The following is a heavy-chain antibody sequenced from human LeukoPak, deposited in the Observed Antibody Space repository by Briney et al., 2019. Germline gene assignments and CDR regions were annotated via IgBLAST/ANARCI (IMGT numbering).Heavy chain of an antibody. J-gene: IGHJ4*02. V-gene: IGHV3-23*01. D-gene: IGHD3-10*01. CDR1: GFPFKSYV. CDR3: AKNRPYGSGSYYSV. Sequence: GGSLRLSCAASGFPFKSYVMSWVRQAPGKGLEWVSAITDSGGNTYYADSVKGRFTISRDNSKNTLYLQMNSLRAEDTAVYYCAKNRPYGSGSYYSVWGQGTLVTVSS. CDR2: ITDSGGNT.